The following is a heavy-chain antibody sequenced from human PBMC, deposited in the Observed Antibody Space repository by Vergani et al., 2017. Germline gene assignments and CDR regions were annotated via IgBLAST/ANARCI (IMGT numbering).Heavy chain of an antibody. CDR2: INPSGGST. CDR1: GYTFTSYY. V-gene: IGHV1-46*01. D-gene: IGHD3-16*01. J-gene: IGHJ4*02. Sequence: QVQLVQSGAEVKKPGASVKVSCKASGYTFTSYYMHWVRQAPGQGLEWMGIINPSGGSTSYAQKFQGRVTMTRDTSTSTVYMELSSLRSEDTAVYYCASAKTLTGGKYYFDYWGQGTLVTVSS. CDR3: ASAKTLTGGKYYFDY.